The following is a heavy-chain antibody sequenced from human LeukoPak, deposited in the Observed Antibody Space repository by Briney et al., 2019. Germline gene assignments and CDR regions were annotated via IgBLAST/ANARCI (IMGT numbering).Heavy chain of an antibody. CDR2: ISSNGGST. CDR3: AKAEGYDILTGLDY. Sequence: GGSLRLSCSASGFTFSSYAMHWVRQAPGKGLEYVSAISSNGGSTYYADSVKGRFTISRDNSKNTLYLQMNSLRTEDTAVYYCAKAEGYDILTGLDYWGQGTLVTVSS. D-gene: IGHD3-9*01. J-gene: IGHJ4*02. CDR1: GFTFSSYA. V-gene: IGHV3-64*04.